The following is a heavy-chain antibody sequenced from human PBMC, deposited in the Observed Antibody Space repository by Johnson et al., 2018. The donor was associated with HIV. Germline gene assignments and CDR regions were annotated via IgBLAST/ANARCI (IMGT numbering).Heavy chain of an antibody. J-gene: IGHJ3*02. CDR3: ARSNWAHFDAFDI. CDR2: IKGDGSGQ. Sequence: VQLVESGGGVVQPGRSLRLACPVSGFIFTNFAMHWVRQAPGKGLEWVATIKGDGSGQDYVDSVEGRFTISRDYAKNTLYLQMNSLRAEDTAVYYCARSNWAHFDAFDIWGQGTMVTVSS. CDR1: GFIFTNFA. V-gene: IGHV3-7*01. D-gene: IGHD7-27*01.